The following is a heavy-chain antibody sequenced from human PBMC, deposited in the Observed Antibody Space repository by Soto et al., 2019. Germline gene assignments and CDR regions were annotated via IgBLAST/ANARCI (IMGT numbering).Heavy chain of an antibody. D-gene: IGHD3-22*01. CDR3: ARDLLITPRTIVGANCFDP. J-gene: IGHJ5*02. CDR1: GGSFSGYY. V-gene: IGHV4-34*01. Sequence: SETLSLTCAVYGGSFSGYYWSWIRQPPGKGLEWIGEINHSGSTNYNPSLKSRVTISVDTSKNQFSLKLSSVTAADTAVYYCARDLLITPRTIVGANCFDPWGQGTPVTLSS. CDR2: INHSGST.